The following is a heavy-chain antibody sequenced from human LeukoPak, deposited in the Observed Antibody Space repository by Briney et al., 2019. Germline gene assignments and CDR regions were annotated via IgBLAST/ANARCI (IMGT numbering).Heavy chain of an antibody. CDR3: ARDVGITVADSFDP. Sequence: ASVKVSCKASGYSSTNYGISWVRQAPGQGLEWMGWIHIYRGNTNYAQKFQGRVTMTTDTSTSTVYMEVRGLRSDDTAMYYCARDVGITVADSFDPWGQGTMVTVSS. CDR1: GYSSTNYG. V-gene: IGHV1-18*01. D-gene: IGHD6-13*01. CDR2: IHIYRGNT. J-gene: IGHJ5*02.